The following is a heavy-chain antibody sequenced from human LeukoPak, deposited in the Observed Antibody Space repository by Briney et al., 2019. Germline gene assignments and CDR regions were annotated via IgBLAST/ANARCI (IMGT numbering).Heavy chain of an antibody. CDR2: IRYDATHI. D-gene: IGHD3-22*01. J-gene: IGHJ4*02. V-gene: IGHV3-30*02. CDR3: STEEQSSGSLFDY. CDR1: GCSFSTYG. Sequence: GGSLRLSCAASGCSFSTYGMHWLRQAPGKGLEWVAFIRYDATHIPYADSVKGRFTISRDNSKNTLYLQMDSLGAEDTAVYYCSTEEQSSGSLFDYWGQGTLVTVSS.